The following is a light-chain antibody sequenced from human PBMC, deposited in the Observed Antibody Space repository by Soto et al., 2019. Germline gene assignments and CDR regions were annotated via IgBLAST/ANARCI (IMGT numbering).Light chain of an antibody. J-gene: IGLJ1*01. CDR1: SRDVGGYNY. CDR3: SSYAGSNNCV. CDR2: EVS. V-gene: IGLV2-8*01. Sequence: QSALTQPPSASGSPGQSVTISCTGTSRDVGGYNYVSWYQQHPGKAPKLMIYEVSNRPSGVPDRFSGSKSGNTASLTVSGLQAEDEADYYFSSYAGSNNCVFGTGTKLTVL.